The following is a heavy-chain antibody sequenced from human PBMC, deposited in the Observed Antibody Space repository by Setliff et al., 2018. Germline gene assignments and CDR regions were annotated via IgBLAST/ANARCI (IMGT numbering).Heavy chain of an antibody. CDR1: GGSISSSTYY. Sequence: PSETLSLTCTVSGGSISSSTYYWGWIRQPPGKGLEWIGTIYYSGSTYYNPSLKRRVTISVDTSKNQFSLKLSSVNAADTAVYYCASVPWDYIWGSYRYTGGYYFDYWGQGTLVTV. V-gene: IGHV4-39*07. CDR2: IYYSGST. D-gene: IGHD3-16*02. CDR3: ASVPWDYIWGSYRYTGGYYFDY. J-gene: IGHJ4*02.